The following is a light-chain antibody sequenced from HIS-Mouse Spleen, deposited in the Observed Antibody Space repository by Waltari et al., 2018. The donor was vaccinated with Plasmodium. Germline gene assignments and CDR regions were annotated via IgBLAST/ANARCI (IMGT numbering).Light chain of an antibody. J-gene: IGLJ2*01. CDR1: SSDLGGYNS. CDR2: EVS. V-gene: IGLV2-8*01. Sequence: QSALTQPPSASGSPGPSVTISCTGTSSDLGGYNSVPWYQQHPGKAPKLMIYEVSKRPAGVPDRFSGSKSGNTASLTVSGLQAEDEADYYCSSYAGSNNLVFGGGTKLTVL. CDR3: SSYAGSNNLV.